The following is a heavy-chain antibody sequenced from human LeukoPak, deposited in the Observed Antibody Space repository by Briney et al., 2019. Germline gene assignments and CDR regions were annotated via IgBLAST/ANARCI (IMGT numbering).Heavy chain of an antibody. Sequence: PSETLSLTCAVYGGSFSGCYWSWIRQPPGKGLEWIGEINHSGGTNYNPSLKSRVTISVDTSKNQFSLKLSSVTAADTAVYYCARGSLYDSSGYSSPNDYWGQGTLVTVSS. V-gene: IGHV4-34*01. CDR2: INHSGGT. CDR1: GGSFSGCY. D-gene: IGHD3-22*01. J-gene: IGHJ4*02. CDR3: ARGSLYDSSGYSSPNDY.